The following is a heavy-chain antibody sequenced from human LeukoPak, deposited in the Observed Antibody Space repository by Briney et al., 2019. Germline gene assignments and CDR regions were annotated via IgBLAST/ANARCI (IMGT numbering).Heavy chain of an antibody. CDR2: IYYSGST. Sequence: SETLSLTCTVSGGSISSHYWSWIRQPPGKGLEWIGYIYYSGSTNYNPSLKSRVTISVDTSKNQFSLKLSSVTAADTAVYYCARGGTPWELPFDYRGQGTLVTVSS. V-gene: IGHV4-59*11. CDR1: GGSISSHY. D-gene: IGHD1-26*01. CDR3: ARGGTPWELPFDY. J-gene: IGHJ4*02.